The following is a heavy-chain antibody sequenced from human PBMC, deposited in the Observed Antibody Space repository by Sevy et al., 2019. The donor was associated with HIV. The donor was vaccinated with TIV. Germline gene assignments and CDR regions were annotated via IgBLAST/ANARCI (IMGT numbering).Heavy chain of an antibody. J-gene: IGHJ4*01. CDR1: GFTFSDSW. Sequence: RGSLRLSCAASGFTFSDSWMSWVRQAPEKGLEWVANIKQDGSKKYYVDSVKGRFIVSRDNAKKSLYLEMSSLRAEDTAVYYCARDLEFYDHGDYGPAFMPDFWGHGTLVTVSS. V-gene: IGHV3-7*01. CDR2: IKQDGSKK. CDR3: ARDLEFYDHGDYGPAFMPDF. D-gene: IGHD4-17*01.